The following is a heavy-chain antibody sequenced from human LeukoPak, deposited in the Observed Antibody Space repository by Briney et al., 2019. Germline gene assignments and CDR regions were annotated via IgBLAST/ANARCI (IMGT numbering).Heavy chain of an antibody. D-gene: IGHD6-13*01. CDR2: ISYDGSNK. CDR1: GFTFSSYG. Sequence: PGRSLRLSCAASGFTFSSYGMHWVRQAPGKGLEWVAVISYDGSNKYYADSVKGRFTISRDNSKNTLYLQMNSLRAEDTAVYYCAPIYLGIAAADDYWGQGTLVTVSS. J-gene: IGHJ4*02. CDR3: APIYLGIAAADDY. V-gene: IGHV3-30*03.